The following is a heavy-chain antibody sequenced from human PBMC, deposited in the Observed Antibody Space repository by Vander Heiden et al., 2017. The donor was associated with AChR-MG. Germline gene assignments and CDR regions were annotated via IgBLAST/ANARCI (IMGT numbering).Heavy chain of an antibody. CDR2: IIPIFGTT. CDR3: ATVVTGYYYYMDV. CDR1: GCTFNSYA. J-gene: IGHJ6*03. D-gene: IGHD2-21*02. Sequence: QVQLVQSGAEVKKPGSSVKVSCKASGCTFNSYAISWVRQAPGQGLEWMGGIIPIFGTTNYAQKFQGRVTITADESTSTAHMELSSLRSEDTAVYYCATVVTGYYYYMDVWGKGTTVTVSS. V-gene: IGHV1-69*01.